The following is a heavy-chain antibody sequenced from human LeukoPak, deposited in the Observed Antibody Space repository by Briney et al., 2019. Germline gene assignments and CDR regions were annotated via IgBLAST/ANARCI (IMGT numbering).Heavy chain of an antibody. CDR3: ARDQGIAVAGDRDYYYYYGMDV. V-gene: IGHV4-59*01. J-gene: IGHJ6*02. Sequence: SETLSLTCAVYGGSFSGYYWSWIRQPPGKGLEWIGYTYYSGSTNYNPSLKSRVTISVDTSKNQFSLKLSSVTAADTAVYYCARDQGIAVAGDRDYYYYYGMDVWGQGTTVTVSS. D-gene: IGHD6-19*01. CDR1: GGSFSGYY. CDR2: TYYSGST.